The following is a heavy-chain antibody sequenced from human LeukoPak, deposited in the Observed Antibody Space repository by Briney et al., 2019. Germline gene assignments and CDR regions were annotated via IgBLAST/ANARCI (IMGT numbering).Heavy chain of an antibody. CDR2: ISAYNGNT. CDR1: GYTFTSYG. J-gene: IGHJ4*02. Sequence: GASVKVSCRASGYTFTSYGISWVRQAPGQGLEWMGWISAYNGNTNYAQKLQGRVTMTTDTSTSTAYMELRSLRSDDTAVYYCASLGGGSTVTTYLNYWGQGTLVTVSS. D-gene: IGHD4-17*01. CDR3: ASLGGGSTVTTYLNY. V-gene: IGHV1-18*01.